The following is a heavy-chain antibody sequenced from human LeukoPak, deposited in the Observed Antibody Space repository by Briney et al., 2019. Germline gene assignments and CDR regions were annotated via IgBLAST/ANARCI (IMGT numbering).Heavy chain of an antibody. Sequence: GESLKISCKGSGYSSTSYWIGWVRQMPGKGLEWMGIIYPGDSDTRYSPSFQGQVTISADKSISTAYLQWSSLKASDTAMYYCARVYYYDSSAHQDAFDIWGQGTMVTVSS. CDR2: IYPGDSDT. CDR1: GYSSTSYW. J-gene: IGHJ3*02. D-gene: IGHD3-22*01. CDR3: ARVYYYDSSAHQDAFDI. V-gene: IGHV5-51*01.